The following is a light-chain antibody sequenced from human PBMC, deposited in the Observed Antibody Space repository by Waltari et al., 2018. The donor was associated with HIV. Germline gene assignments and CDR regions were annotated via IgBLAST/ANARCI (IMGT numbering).Light chain of an antibody. CDR3: SSYTSSSTRL. Sequence: QSALTQPASVSGSPGQSITISCTGPSSDVGVYHYVSWYQQHPGKAPNLMIYEVSNRPSGVSDRFAGSKSGNTASLTISGLQAEDEADYYCSSYTSSSTRLFGGGTKLTVL. V-gene: IGLV2-14*01. CDR2: EVS. J-gene: IGLJ2*01. CDR1: SSDVGVYHY.